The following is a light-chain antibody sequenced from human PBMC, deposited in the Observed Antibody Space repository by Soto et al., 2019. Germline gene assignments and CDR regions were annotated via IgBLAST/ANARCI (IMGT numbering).Light chain of an antibody. Sequence: EIVLTQSPGTLSLSPGERATLSCRASQSVNSNYLAWYQRKPGQAPRLLIYGASNRATDIPCRFSASGSGTDFTLTITRLEAEDFAVYYCQQYDSTPPTFGGGTKVEVK. V-gene: IGKV3-20*01. J-gene: IGKJ4*02. CDR2: GAS. CDR3: QQYDSTPPT. CDR1: QSVNSNY.